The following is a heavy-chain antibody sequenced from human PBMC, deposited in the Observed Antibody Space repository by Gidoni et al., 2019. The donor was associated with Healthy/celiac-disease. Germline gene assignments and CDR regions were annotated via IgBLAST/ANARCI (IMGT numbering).Heavy chain of an antibody. CDR2: ISYDGSNK. CDR1: GFTFSRYG. D-gene: IGHD3-22*01. CDR3: AKDLVGSVIVVGIPND. Sequence: QVQLVESGGGVVQPGRSLRLSCAASGFTFSRYGMHWVRQAPGKGLEWVAVISYDGSNKYYADSVKGRFTISRDNSKNTLYLQMNSLRAEDTAGYYCAKDLVGSVIVVGIPNDWGQGTLVTVSS. J-gene: IGHJ4*02. V-gene: IGHV3-30*18.